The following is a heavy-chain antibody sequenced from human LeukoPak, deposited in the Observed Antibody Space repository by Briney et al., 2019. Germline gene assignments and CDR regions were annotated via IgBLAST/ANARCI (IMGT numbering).Heavy chain of an antibody. Sequence: SETLSLTCAVYGGSFSGYYWSWIRQPPGKGLEWIGEINHSGSTNYNPPLKSRVTISVDTSKNQFSLKLSSVTAADTAVYYCARGGYCSSTSCYMGAFDYWGQGTLVTVSS. CDR1: GGSFSGYY. V-gene: IGHV4-34*01. D-gene: IGHD2-2*01. J-gene: IGHJ4*02. CDR2: INHSGST. CDR3: ARGGYCSSTSCYMGAFDY.